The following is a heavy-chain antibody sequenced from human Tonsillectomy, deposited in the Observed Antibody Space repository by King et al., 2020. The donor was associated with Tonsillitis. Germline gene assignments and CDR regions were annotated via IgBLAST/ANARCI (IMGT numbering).Heavy chain of an antibody. V-gene: IGHV1-2*02. D-gene: IGHD1-26*01. CDR3: ARSRIVGATAFDY. CDR1: GYTFTGYY. Sequence: QLVQSGAEVKKPGASVKVSCKASGYTFTGYYMHWVRQAPGQGLEWMGWINPNSGGTNFPQRFQGRVTMTRDTSVSTAYMERSSLRSDDTAVYYCARSRIVGATAFDYWGQGTLVTVSS. J-gene: IGHJ4*02. CDR2: INPNSGGT.